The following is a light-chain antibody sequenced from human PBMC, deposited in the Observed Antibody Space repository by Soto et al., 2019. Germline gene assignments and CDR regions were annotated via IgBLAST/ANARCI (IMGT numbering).Light chain of an antibody. CDR3: QQYGSSPTT. J-gene: IGKJ1*01. CDR1: QRIRSTY. V-gene: IGKV3-20*01. CDR2: GGS. Sequence: EIVLTQSPGTLSLSPGERAILSCRASQRIRSTYLAWYQQKPGQAPRLLIHGGSTRATGIPERFSGSGSGTDFTLTISRLQPEDFAVYYCQQYGSSPTTFGQGTKVDI.